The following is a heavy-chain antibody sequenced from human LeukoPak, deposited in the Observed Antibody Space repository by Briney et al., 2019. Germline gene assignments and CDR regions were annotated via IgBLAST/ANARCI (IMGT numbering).Heavy chain of an antibody. V-gene: IGHV3-23*01. CDR2: ISGSGAGT. CDR1: GFTFSSYA. J-gene: IGHJ4*02. CDR3: AKMVREFYTISYYFDY. Sequence: PGGSLRLSCAVSGFTFSSYAMNSVRQAPGQGLEWVSGISGSGAGTYYADSVKGRFTISRDNSKNTLYLQMNSLRAEDTAVYYCAKMVREFYTISYYFDYWGQGTLVTVSS. D-gene: IGHD2-8*01.